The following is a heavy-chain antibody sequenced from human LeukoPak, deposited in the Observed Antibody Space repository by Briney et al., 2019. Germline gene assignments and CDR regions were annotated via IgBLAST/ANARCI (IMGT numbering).Heavy chain of an antibody. J-gene: IGHJ3*02. V-gene: IGHV4-4*08. CDR1: GGSISSYY. CDR3: ARDYDFSDAFDI. D-gene: IGHD3-3*01. CDR2: IYTSGST. Sequence: ASETLSLTCTVSGGSISSYYWSWIRQPPGKGLEWIGYIYTSGSTNYNPSLKSRVTMSVDTSKNQFSLKLSSVTAADTAVYYCARDYDFSDAFDIWGQGTMVTVSS.